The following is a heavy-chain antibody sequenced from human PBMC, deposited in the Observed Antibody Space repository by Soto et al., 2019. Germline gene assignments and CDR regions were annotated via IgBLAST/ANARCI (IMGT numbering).Heavy chain of an antibody. CDR2: ISSSSSYI. V-gene: IGHV3-21*01. D-gene: IGHD3-22*01. CDR3: ARDYYDSSGYLAPLDY. CDR1: GFTFSSYS. J-gene: IGHJ4*02. Sequence: EVQLVESGGGLVKPGGSLRLSCAASGFTFSSYSMNWVRQAPGKGLEWVSSISSSSSYIYYADSVKGRFTISRDNAKNXLYLQMNSLRAEDTAVYYCARDYYDSSGYLAPLDYWGQGTLVTVSS.